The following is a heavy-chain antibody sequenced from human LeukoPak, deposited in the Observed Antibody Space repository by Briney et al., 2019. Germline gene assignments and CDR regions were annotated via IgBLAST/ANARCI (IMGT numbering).Heavy chain of an antibody. V-gene: IGHV3-23*01. Sequence: GGSLRLSCAASGFTFSSYAMSWVRQAPGKGLEWVSAISGSGGSTYYADSVKGRFTISRDSSKNTLYLQMNSLRAEDTAVYYCARQYCSGTSCQFVGHGMDVWGQGTTVTVSS. D-gene: IGHD2-2*01. J-gene: IGHJ6*02. CDR2: ISGSGGST. CDR1: GFTFSSYA. CDR3: ARQYCSGTSCQFVGHGMDV.